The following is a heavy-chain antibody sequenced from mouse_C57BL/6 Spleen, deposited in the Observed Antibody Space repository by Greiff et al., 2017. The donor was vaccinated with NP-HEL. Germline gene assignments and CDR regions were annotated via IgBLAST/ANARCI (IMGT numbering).Heavy chain of an antibody. V-gene: IGHV14-3*01. CDR3: AIIYECSRPWFAY. CDR2: IDPANGNT. D-gene: IGHD2-3*01. CDR1: GFNIKNTY. J-gene: IGHJ3*01. Sequence: EVQLQQSVAELVRPGASVKLSCTASGFNIKNTYMHWVKQRPEQGLEWIGRIDPANGNTKYAPKFQGKATITADTSSNTAYLQLSILTSEDTAIYSCAIIYECSRPWFAYWGQGTLVTVSA.